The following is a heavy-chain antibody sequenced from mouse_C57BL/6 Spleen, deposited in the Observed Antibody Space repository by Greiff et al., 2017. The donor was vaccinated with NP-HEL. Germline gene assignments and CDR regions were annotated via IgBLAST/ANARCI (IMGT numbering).Heavy chain of an antibody. CDR3: ATGVYDADYYAMDY. CDR1: GYTFTSYW. J-gene: IGHJ4*01. D-gene: IGHD2-12*01. V-gene: IGHV1-69*01. Sequence: QVQLQQSGAELVMPGASVKLSCKASGYTFTSYWMHWVKQRPGQGLEWIGEIDPSDSYTNYNQKFKGKSTLTVDKSSSTAYMQLSSLTSEDSAVYYCATGVYDADYYAMDYWGQGTSVTVSS. CDR2: IDPSDSYT.